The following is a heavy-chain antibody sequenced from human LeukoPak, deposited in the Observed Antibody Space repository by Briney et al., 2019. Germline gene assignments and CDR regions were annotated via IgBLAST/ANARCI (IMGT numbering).Heavy chain of an antibody. CDR1: GGSFSAYY. CDR3: ARYGKGRWLTSTRPFWYFDL. CDR2: INHSGST. V-gene: IGHV4-34*01. Sequence: SETLSLTCAVYGGSFSAYYWSWIRQPLGKGLEWIGEINHSGSTNYNPSLKSRVTISVDTSKNQFSLKLSSVTAADTAVYYCARYGKGRWLTSTRPFWYFDLWGRGTLVTVSS. J-gene: IGHJ2*01. D-gene: IGHD5-24*01.